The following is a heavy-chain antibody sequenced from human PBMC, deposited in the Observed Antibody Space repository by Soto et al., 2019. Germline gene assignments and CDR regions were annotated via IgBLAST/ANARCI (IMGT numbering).Heavy chain of an antibody. J-gene: IGHJ4*02. D-gene: IGHD6-13*01. CDR2: IYYSGST. Sequence: SETLSLTCTVSGGSISSSSYYWGWIRQPPGKGLEWIGSIYYSGSTYYNPSLKSRVTISVDTSKNQFSLKLSSVTAADTAVYYCASLAAAGLYFDYWGQGTLVTVSS. CDR1: GGSISSSSYY. CDR3: ASLAAAGLYFDY. V-gene: IGHV4-39*01.